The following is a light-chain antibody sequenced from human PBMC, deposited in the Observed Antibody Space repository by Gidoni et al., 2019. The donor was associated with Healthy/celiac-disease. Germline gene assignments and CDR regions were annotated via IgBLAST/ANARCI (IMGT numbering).Light chain of an antibody. V-gene: IGKV1-33*01. CDR3: QQYDNLLRT. J-gene: IGKJ2*01. CDR2: DAS. CDR1: QDISNY. Sequence: DIQMTQYPSSLSASVGDRVTITCQASQDISNYLNWYQQKPGKAPKLLIYDASNLETGVPSRFSGSGSGTDFTFTISSLQPEDIATYYCQQYDNLLRTFGQGTKLEIK.